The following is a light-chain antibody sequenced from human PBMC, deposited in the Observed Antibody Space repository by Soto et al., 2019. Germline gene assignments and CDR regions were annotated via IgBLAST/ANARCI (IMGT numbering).Light chain of an antibody. Sequence: DIQMTQSPSSLSASVGDRVTITCRASQGISIYLAWFQQKPGKVPKLLIYAASTLQSGVPSRFSGSGSGTDFTLPISSLQPEDVATYYCQKYSSVPLSFGGGTQVEIK. CDR1: QGISIY. V-gene: IGKV1-27*01. J-gene: IGKJ4*01. CDR3: QKYSSVPLS. CDR2: AAS.